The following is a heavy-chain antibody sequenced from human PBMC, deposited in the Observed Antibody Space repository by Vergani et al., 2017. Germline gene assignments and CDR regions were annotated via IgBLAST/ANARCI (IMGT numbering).Heavy chain of an antibody. Sequence: QVQLVQSGAEVKKPGASVKVSCEGSGYTFRNYGISWVRQAPGEGLEWLGWINTNTGNPTYAQGFTGRFVFSLDTSVSTAYLRISSLKAEDTAVYYCAREGAGDYGDYAGRDVWGQGTTVTVSS. CDR1: GYTFRNYG. D-gene: IGHD4-17*01. J-gene: IGHJ6*02. CDR2: INTNTGNP. V-gene: IGHV7-4-1*02. CDR3: AREGAGDYGDYAGRDV.